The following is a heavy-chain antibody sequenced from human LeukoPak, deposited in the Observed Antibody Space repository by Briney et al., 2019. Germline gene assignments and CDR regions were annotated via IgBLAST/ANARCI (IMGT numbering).Heavy chain of an antibody. D-gene: IGHD3-10*01. CDR3: ARDRGQPLNPSGY. V-gene: IGHV1-18*01. J-gene: IGHJ4*02. CDR1: GHTLTTYG. CDR2: ISAYNGNT. Sequence: ASVKVSCNTSGHTLTTYGFSWVRQAPGQGLEWMGWISAYNGNTNYAQKLQGRVTMTTDTSTSTAYMELRSLRFDDTAVYYCARDRGQPLNPSGYWGQGTLVTVSS.